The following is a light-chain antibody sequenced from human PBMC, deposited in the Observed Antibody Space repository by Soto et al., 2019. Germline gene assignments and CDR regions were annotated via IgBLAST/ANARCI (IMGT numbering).Light chain of an antibody. J-gene: IGKJ2*01. CDR2: GAS. Sequence: EIVMTQSPGTLSLSPGEGATFSCRASQSLTANYLAWYQHKPGQAPGLLIYGASSRATGIPDRFSGSGSVTDFTLTISRLEPEDFAVYYCQQYGSSPNTFGQGTKVDI. CDR1: QSLTANY. V-gene: IGKV3-20*01. CDR3: QQYGSSPNT.